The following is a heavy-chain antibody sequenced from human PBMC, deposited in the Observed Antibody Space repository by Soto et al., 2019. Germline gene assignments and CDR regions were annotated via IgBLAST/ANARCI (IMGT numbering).Heavy chain of an antibody. V-gene: IGHV4-30-4*01. D-gene: IGHD3-3*01. CDR1: GYSISSGDYY. CDR2: IHSSGNT. CDR3: ARVVYISSKRFLARWFDP. J-gene: IGHJ5*02. Sequence: SETLSLTCPFSGYSISSGDYYWSWIRQPPGKGLEWIGHIHSSGNTYYNPSLKSRVTISVDTSKNQFSLKLSSVTAADTAVYYCARVVYISSKRFLARWFDPWGQGTLVTVSS.